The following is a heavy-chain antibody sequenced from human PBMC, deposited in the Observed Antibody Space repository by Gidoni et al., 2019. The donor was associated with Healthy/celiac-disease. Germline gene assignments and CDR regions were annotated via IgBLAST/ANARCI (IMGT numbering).Heavy chain of an antibody. D-gene: IGHD5-18*01. Sequence: EVQLVESGGGLVKPGGSLSLSCAASGFTFSNAWMSWVRQAPGKGLDGVGRIKSKTDGGTTDYAAPVKGRFTISRDDSKNTLYLQMNSLKTEDTAVYYCTTAGGESGYSYGTKTFDYWGQGTLVTVSS. V-gene: IGHV3-15*01. CDR2: IKSKTDGGTT. J-gene: IGHJ4*02. CDR1: GFTFSNAW. CDR3: TTAGGESGYSYGTKTFDY.